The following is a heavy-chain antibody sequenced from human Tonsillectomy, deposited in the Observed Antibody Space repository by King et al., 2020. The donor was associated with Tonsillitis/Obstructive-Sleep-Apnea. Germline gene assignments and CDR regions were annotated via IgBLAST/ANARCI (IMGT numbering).Heavy chain of an antibody. Sequence: VQLVESGGGLVKPGGSLRLSCAASGFTFSDYYMSWIRQAPGKGLEWVSYISTSSSTNYADSVKGRFTISRDNAKNSLHLQMNSLRAEETAVYYCARDRFLGDIVVPSYYGMDVWGQGTTVTVSS. CDR3: ARDRFLGDIVVPSYYGMDV. D-gene: IGHD2-15*01. J-gene: IGHJ6*02. V-gene: IGHV3-11*06. CDR2: ISTSSST. CDR1: GFTFSDYY.